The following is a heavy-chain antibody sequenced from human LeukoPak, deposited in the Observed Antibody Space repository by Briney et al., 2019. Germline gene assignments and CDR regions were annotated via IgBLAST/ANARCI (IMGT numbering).Heavy chain of an antibody. CDR2: VWSGGSNK. J-gene: IGHJ6*03. Sequence: GGSLRLSCAASGFTFSTYGMHWVRHDPGKGLEWVSFVWSGGSNKYYTDSVKGRFTISRDNSKNTLYLQMNSLRGEDTAVYYCAKKTADYYYMDVWGKGTTVTVSS. V-gene: IGHV3-30*02. CDR3: AKKTADYYYMDV. CDR1: GFTFSTYG.